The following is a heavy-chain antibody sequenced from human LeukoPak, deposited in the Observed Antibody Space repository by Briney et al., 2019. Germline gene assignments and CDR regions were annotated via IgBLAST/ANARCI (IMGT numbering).Heavy chain of an antibody. CDR2: INHSGST. V-gene: IGHV4-34*01. D-gene: IGHD3-3*01. CDR1: GGSFSGYY. Sequence: SETLSLTCAVYGGSFSGYYWSWIRQPPGKGLEWIGEINHSGSTNYNPSLKSRVTISVDTSKNQFSLKLSSVTAADTAVYYCARRSPMITIFGVVKSRGAFDIWGQGTMVTVSS. CDR3: ARRSPMITIFGVVKSRGAFDI. J-gene: IGHJ3*02.